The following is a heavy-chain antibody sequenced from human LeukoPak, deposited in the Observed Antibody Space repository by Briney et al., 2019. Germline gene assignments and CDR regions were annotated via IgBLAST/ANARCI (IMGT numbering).Heavy chain of an antibody. J-gene: IGHJ5*02. CDR1: GFTFNYYG. D-gene: IGHD3-10*01. Sequence: GRSLRLSCAASGFTFNYYGMHWVRQAPGKGLEWVALISFDGSQKYYADSVKGRFTISRDNSKSTVYLQMNSLRVEDAAVYYCSKDLTSDFGGDLDPWGQGTLVTVSS. V-gene: IGHV3-30*18. CDR2: ISFDGSQK. CDR3: SKDLTSDFGGDLDP.